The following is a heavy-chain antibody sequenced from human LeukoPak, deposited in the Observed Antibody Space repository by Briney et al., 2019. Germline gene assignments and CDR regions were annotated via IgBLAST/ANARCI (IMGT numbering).Heavy chain of an antibody. J-gene: IGHJ5*02. CDR3: ARSSAYYYGSGSYYRVYNWFDP. V-gene: IGHV4-34*01. CDR2: INHSGST. D-gene: IGHD3-10*01. Sequence: PSETLSLTCAVYGGSFRGYYWSSIRQPPGKGLEWIGEINHSGSTNYNPSLKSRVTISVDTSKNQFSLKLSSVTAADTAVYYCARSSAYYYGSGSYYRVYNWFDPWGQGTLVTVSS. CDR1: GGSFRGYY.